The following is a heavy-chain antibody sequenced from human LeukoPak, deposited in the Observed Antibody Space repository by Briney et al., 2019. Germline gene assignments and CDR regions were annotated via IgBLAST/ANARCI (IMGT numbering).Heavy chain of an antibody. CDR1: GFTFDDYA. J-gene: IGHJ3*02. V-gene: IGHV3-9*03. D-gene: IGHD3/OR15-3a*01. CDR2: ISWNSGSI. CDR3: AKVQSGDWTRSGAFDI. Sequence: GGSLRLSCAASGFTFDDYAIHWVRQAPGKGLEWVSGISWNSGSIGYADSVKGRFTISRDNAKNSLYLQMNSLRTEDMALYYCAKVQSGDWTRSGAFDIWGQGTMVTVSS.